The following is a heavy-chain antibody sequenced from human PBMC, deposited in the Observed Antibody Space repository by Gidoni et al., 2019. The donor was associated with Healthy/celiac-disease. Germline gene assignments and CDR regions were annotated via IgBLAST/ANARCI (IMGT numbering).Heavy chain of an antibody. CDR3: ASGVLRFLEWSTNWFDP. V-gene: IGHV4-61*01. D-gene: IGHD3-3*01. Sequence: QVQLQESGPGLVKPSATRSLTCTVSGGSDSSGSYYWRWIRQPPGKGLEWIGYIYYSGSTNYNPSLKSRVTISVDTSKNQFSLKLSSVTAADTAVYYCASGVLRFLEWSTNWFDPWGQGTLVTVSS. J-gene: IGHJ5*02. CDR1: GGSDSSGSYY. CDR2: IYYSGST.